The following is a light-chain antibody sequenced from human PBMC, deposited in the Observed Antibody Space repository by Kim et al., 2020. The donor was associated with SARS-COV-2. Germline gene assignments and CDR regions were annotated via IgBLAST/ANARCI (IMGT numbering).Light chain of an antibody. Sequence: SYELTQPLSVSVALGQTARMTCGGDNIKNRNVHWYQQRPGQAPILLIYRDSKRPSGIPERVSGSNSGNTATLTISGVQAGDEADYYCQVWDGRAVVFGGGTQLTVL. V-gene: IGLV3-9*01. J-gene: IGLJ2*01. CDR1: NIKNRN. CDR2: RDS. CDR3: QVWDGRAVV.